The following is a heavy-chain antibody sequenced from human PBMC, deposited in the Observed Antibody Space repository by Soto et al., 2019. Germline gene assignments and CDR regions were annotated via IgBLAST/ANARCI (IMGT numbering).Heavy chain of an antibody. CDR3: ARDLSKRDSGSYYTNFDY. Sequence: QVQLVQSGAEVKKPGASVKVSCKASGYTFTSYAMHWVRQAPGQRLEWMGWINAGNGNTKYSQKFQGRVTITRDTSASTAYMELSSLRSEDTAVYYCARDLSKRDSGSYYTNFDYWGQGTLVTVSS. CDR2: INAGNGNT. J-gene: IGHJ4*02. V-gene: IGHV1-3*01. CDR1: GYTFTSYA. D-gene: IGHD3-10*01.